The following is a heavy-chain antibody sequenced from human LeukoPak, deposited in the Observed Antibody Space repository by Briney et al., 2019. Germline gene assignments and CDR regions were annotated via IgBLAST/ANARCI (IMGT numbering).Heavy chain of an antibody. CDR2: IYPGDSDT. D-gene: IGHD3-22*01. V-gene: IGHV5-51*01. CDR3: ARRNYYDSSGYYPDY. Sequence: RHGGSLQISCQGSGYPFTSYWIGWVRQLPGKGREWMGIIYPGDSDTRYSPSFQGQVTISADKSISTAYLQWSSLKASDTAMYYCARRNYYDSSGYYPDYWGQGTLVTVSS. J-gene: IGHJ4*02. CDR1: GYPFTSYW.